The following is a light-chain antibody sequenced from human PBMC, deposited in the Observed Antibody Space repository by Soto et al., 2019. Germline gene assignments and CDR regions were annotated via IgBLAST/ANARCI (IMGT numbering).Light chain of an antibody. Sequence: EIVLTQSPGTLSLSPGERATLSCRASQSVSSNYLAWYQRKPGQAPRLLIYGASKRATGIPNRFSGSGSGTDFTLTITRLEPEDFVVYYCQQYGSSPTTFGQGTKVEI. J-gene: IGKJ1*01. V-gene: IGKV3-20*01. CDR1: QSVSSNY. CDR3: QQYGSSPTT. CDR2: GAS.